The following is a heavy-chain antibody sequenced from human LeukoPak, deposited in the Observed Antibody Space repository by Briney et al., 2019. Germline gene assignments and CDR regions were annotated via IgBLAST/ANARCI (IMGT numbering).Heavy chain of an antibody. D-gene: IGHD1-26*01. CDR2: INAGNGNT. Sequence: ASVKVSCKASGYTFTSYAMHWVRQAPGQRLEWMGWINAGNGNTKYSQKFQGRVTITRDTSASTAYMELSSLRSEDTAVYYCAYLRRGGSYSRYGMDVWGQGTTVTVSS. V-gene: IGHV1-3*01. CDR1: GYTFTSYA. CDR3: AYLRRGGSYSRYGMDV. J-gene: IGHJ6*02.